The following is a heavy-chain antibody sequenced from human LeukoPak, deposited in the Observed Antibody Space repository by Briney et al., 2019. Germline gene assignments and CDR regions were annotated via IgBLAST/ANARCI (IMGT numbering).Heavy chain of an antibody. CDR1: GFTFSSYA. V-gene: IGHV3-30-3*01. CDR2: ISYDGSNK. D-gene: IGHD5-24*01. Sequence: GGSLRLSCAASGFTFSSYAMHWVRQAPGKGLEWVAVISYDGSNKYYADSVKGRFTISRDNSKNTLYLQMNSLRAEDTAVYYCARPSEMGNAYYYYGMDVWGQGTTVTASS. CDR3: ARPSEMGNAYYYYGMDV. J-gene: IGHJ6*02.